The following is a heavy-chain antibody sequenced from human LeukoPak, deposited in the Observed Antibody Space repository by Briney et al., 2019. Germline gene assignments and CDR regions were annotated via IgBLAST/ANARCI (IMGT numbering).Heavy chain of an antibody. CDR1: GYTFTGYY. Sequence: ASVKVSCKASGYTFTGYYMHWVRQAPGQGLEWMGWINPNSGGTNYAQKFQGRVTMTRDTSISTAYMELSRLRSDDTAVYYCARSPDILSGENFDYWGQGTLVTVSS. CDR3: ARSPDILSGENFDY. D-gene: IGHD3-9*01. CDR2: INPNSGGT. V-gene: IGHV1-2*02. J-gene: IGHJ4*02.